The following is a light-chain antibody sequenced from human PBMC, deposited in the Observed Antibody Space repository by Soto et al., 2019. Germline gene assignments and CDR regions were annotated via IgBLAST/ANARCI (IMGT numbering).Light chain of an antibody. CDR3: QQYGSSGT. CDR1: QSVSNNY. Sequence: EFVLTQSPGTLSLSPWERATLSCRASQSVSNNYLAWYQQKPGQAPRLLIYGASNRATGIPDRFSGSGSGTDFTLTISRLEPEDFAVYYCQQYGSSGTFGQGTKVDI. CDR2: GAS. J-gene: IGKJ1*01. V-gene: IGKV3-20*01.